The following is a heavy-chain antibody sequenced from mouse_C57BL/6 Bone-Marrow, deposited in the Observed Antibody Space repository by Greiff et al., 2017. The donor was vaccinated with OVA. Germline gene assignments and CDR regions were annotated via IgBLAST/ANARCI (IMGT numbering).Heavy chain of an antibody. CDR2: FHPYNDDT. V-gene: IGHV1-47*01. CDR3: AVMRSNSSWFAY. CDR1: GYTFTTYP. Sequence: QVQLQQPGAELVKPGASVKMSCKASGYTFTTYPIEWMKQNHGKSLEWIGNFHPYNDDTKYNEKLKGKATLTVEKSSSTVYLELSRLTSDDSAVYYCAVMRSNSSWFAYWGQGTLVTVSA. J-gene: IGHJ3*01. D-gene: IGHD2-5*01.